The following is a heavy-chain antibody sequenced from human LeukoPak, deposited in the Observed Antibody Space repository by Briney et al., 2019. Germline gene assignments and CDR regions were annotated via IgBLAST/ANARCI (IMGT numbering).Heavy chain of an antibody. V-gene: IGHV1-8*01. CDR2: MNPNSGNT. CDR3: ARAGYLRDCYNYPFDP. Sequence: ASVKVSCKASGYTFTSYDINWVRQATGQGLEWMGWMNPNSGNTGYAQKFQGRVTMTRNTSISTAYIELSSLRSEDTAVYYCARAGYLRDCYNYPFDPWGQGTLVTVSS. J-gene: IGHJ5*02. D-gene: IGHD5-12*01. CDR1: GYTFTSYD.